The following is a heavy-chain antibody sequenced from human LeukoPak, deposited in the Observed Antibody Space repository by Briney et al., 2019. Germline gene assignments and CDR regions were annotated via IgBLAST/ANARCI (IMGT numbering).Heavy chain of an antibody. V-gene: IGHV3-33*01. CDR2: IWYDGSKK. J-gene: IGHJ4*02. CDR1: GFTFSSYG. Sequence: QPGGSLRLSCAAAGFTFSSYGMHWVRQAPGKGLEWAAIIWYDGSKKYYADSVKGRFTISRDNANNSLYLQMNSLRAEDTAVYYCARVEPRGPDYWGQGTLVTVSS. D-gene: IGHD1-14*01. CDR3: ARVEPRGPDY.